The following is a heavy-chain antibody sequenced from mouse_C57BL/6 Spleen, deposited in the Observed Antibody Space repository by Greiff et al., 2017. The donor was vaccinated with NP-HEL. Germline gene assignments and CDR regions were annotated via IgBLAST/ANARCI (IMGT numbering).Heavy chain of an antibody. D-gene: IGHD1-1*01. CDR2: IDPETGGT. V-gene: IGHV1-15*01. CDR3: TRNDYGSSPFAY. J-gene: IGHJ3*01. Sequence: QVQLKQSGAELVRPGASVTLSCKASGYTFTDYEMHWVKQTPVHGLEWIGAIDPETGGTAYNQKFKGKAILTADKSSSTAYMELRSLTSEDSAVYYCTRNDYGSSPFAYWGQGTLVTVSA. CDR1: GYTFTDYE.